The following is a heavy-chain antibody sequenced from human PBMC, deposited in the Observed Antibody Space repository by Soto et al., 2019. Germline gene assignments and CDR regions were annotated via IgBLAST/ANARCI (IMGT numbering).Heavy chain of an antibody. Sequence: TLSLTCTVSGGSISSSSYYWGWIRQPPGKGLEWIGSIYYSGSTYYNPSLKSRVTISVDTSKNQFSLKLSSVTAADTAVYYCASVRRGGYDSLRYYYGMDVWGQGT. D-gene: IGHD5-12*01. CDR1: GGSISSSSYY. CDR3: ASVRRGGYDSLRYYYGMDV. J-gene: IGHJ6*02. CDR2: IYYSGST. V-gene: IGHV4-39*01.